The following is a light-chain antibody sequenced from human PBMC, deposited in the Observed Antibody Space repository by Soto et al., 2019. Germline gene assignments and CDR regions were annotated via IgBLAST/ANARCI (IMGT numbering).Light chain of an antibody. J-gene: IGLJ2*01. CDR1: RGHSSYI. CDR2: LEGSGSY. Sequence: HPVLTQSSSASASLGSSVKLTCTLSRGHSSYIIAWHQQQPGKAPRYLMKLEGSGSYNKGSGVPDRFSGSSSGADRYLTISNLQFEDEADYYCETWDINTPVVFGGGTKLTVL. V-gene: IGLV4-60*02. CDR3: ETWDINTPVV.